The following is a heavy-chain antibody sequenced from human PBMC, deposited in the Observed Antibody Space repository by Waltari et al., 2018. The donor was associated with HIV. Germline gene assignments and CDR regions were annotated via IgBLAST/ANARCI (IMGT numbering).Heavy chain of an antibody. J-gene: IGHJ4*02. Sequence: QVQLVQSGAEVKKPRSSVQVACKAYGSTLRRYPISWVRQAPGQGLEWMGGIIPMFGTPSYARKFQGRVTITADASTSTVYMDLNSLRSEDTAVYYCAKTGQLSQLYSFDYWGQGTVVTVSS. CDR1: GSTLRRYP. D-gene: IGHD1-1*01. V-gene: IGHV1-69*12. CDR3: AKTGQLSQLYSFDY. CDR2: IIPMFGTP.